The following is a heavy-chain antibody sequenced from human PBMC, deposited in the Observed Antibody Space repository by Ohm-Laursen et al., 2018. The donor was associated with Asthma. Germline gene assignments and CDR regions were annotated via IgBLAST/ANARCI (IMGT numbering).Heavy chain of an antibody. CDR3: ARDGRLRGSFDY. V-gene: IGHV4-31*03. CDR2: IHYSGST. Sequence: SETLSLTCTVSGGSISSGHYYWTWIRQHPGKGLEWIGKIHYSGSTIYNPSLESRLTISVDTSKNQFSLNLSSVTAADTALYYCARDGRLRGSFDYWGQGTLVTVSS. D-gene: IGHD3-10*01. CDR1: GGSISSGHYY. J-gene: IGHJ4*02.